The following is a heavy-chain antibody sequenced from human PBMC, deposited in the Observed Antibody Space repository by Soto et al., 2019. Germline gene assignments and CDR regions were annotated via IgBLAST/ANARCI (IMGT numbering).Heavy chain of an antibody. D-gene: IGHD3-16*01. CDR3: ARDLVPPREALDY. Sequence: HPGGSLRLSCAASGFTFSSYGMHWVRQAPGKGLEWVAVIWYDGSNKYYADSVKGRFTISRDNSKNTLYLQMNSLRAEDTAVYYCARDLVPPREALDYWGQGTLVTVSS. J-gene: IGHJ4*02. V-gene: IGHV3-33*01. CDR1: GFTFSSYG. CDR2: IWYDGSNK.